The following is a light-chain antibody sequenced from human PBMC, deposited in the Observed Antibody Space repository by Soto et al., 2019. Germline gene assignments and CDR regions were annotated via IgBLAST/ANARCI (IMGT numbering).Light chain of an antibody. CDR2: GAA. Sequence: DIHMTQSPSSLSAAVGDRVTITCRASQSIVTYLNWWQHRPGKAPKLLVFGAAKVQSGVPSRFSGGGIGTEFALTISTLHPEDSATYSCQQSFTTPPTFGGGTKVE. J-gene: IGKJ4*01. CDR1: QSIVTY. CDR3: QQSFTTPPT. V-gene: IGKV1-39*01.